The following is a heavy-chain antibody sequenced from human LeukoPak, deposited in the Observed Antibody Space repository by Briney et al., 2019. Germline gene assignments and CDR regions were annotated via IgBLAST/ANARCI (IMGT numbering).Heavy chain of an antibody. V-gene: IGHV1-18*01. CDR3: ARDRNGEGWLDP. J-gene: IGHJ5*02. D-gene: IGHD4-11*01. Sequence: ASLKVSCKASGYTFTSYGISWMRQAPGQGLEWMGWISAYNGNTNYAQKLQGRVTMTTDTSTSTAYMELRSLRSDDTAVYYCARDRNGEGWLDPWGQGTLVTVSS. CDR2: ISAYNGNT. CDR1: GYTFTSYG.